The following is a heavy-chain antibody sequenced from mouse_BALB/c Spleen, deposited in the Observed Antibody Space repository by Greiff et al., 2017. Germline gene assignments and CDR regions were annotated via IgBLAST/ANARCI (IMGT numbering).Heavy chain of an antibody. CDR1: GYTFTSYT. CDR3: APDSSEFAY. J-gene: IGHJ3*01. Sequence: VKLMESGAELARPGASVKMSCKASGYTFTSYTMHWVKQRPGQGLEWIGYINSSSGYTNYNQKFKDKATLTADKSSSTAYMQLSSLTSEDSAVYYCAPDSSEFAYWGQGTLVTVSA. D-gene: IGHD3-2*01. CDR2: INSSSGYT. V-gene: IGHV1-4*01.